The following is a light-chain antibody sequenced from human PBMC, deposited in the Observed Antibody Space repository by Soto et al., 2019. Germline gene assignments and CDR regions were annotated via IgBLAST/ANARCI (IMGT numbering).Light chain of an antibody. Sequence: IVLTQSPATLSVSPGKRATLSCLASQNISSYLIWYQQKPGQAPRLLIYDVSNRATGIPARFSGSGSGTDFTLTISSLEPEDFAVYYCRQSGRSLAFTFGQGTKVEIK. CDR3: RQSGRSLAFT. J-gene: IGKJ4*01. V-gene: IGKV3-11*01. CDR1: QNISSY. CDR2: DVS.